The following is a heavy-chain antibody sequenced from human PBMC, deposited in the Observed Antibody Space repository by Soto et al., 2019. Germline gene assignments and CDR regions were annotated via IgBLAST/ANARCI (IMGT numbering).Heavy chain of an antibody. V-gene: IGHV4-39*01. CDR3: ARHDYYGSGSYKGTHYYYYGMDV. CDR1: GGSISSTGYY. D-gene: IGHD3-10*01. Sequence: QLQLQESGPGLVKPSETLSLTCTVSGGSISSTGYYWGWIRQPPGKGLERIGSIYYSGSTYYNPSLKSRVTISVDTSKKQFSLKLSSVTAADTAVYYCARHDYYGSGSYKGTHYYYYGMDVWGQGTTVTVSS. CDR2: IYYSGST. J-gene: IGHJ6*02.